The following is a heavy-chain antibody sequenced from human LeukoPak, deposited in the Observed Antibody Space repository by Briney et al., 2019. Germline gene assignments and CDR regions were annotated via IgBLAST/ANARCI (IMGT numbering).Heavy chain of an antibody. V-gene: IGHV3-43*02. D-gene: IGHD1-7*01. J-gene: IGHJ4*02. CDR1: GFTFDDYA. CDR3: AKDISNWNSRHFDY. Sequence: GGSLRLSCAASGFTFDDYAMHWVSHVPGKGLEWVSLISGNGGNTYYADSVKGRFTISRDNSKNSLYLQMNSLRTEDTALYYCAKDISNWNSRHFDYWGQGTLVTVSS. CDR2: ISGNGGNT.